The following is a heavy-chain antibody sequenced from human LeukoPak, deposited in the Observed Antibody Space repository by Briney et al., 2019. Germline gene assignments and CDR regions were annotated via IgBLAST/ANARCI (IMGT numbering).Heavy chain of an antibody. CDR1: GYTFTGYY. V-gene: IGHV1-2*02. J-gene: IGHJ6*02. CDR2: INPNSGCT. CDR3: AREALHYGSGPGGMDV. Sequence: ASVKVSCKASGYTFTGYYMHWVRQAPGQGLEWMGLINPNSGCTNYAQKFQGRVTMTRDTSISTAYMELSRLRSDDTAVYYCAREALHYGSGPGGMDVWGQGTTVTVSS. D-gene: IGHD3-10*01.